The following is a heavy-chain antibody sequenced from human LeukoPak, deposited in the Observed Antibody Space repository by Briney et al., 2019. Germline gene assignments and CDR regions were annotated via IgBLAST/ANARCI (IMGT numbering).Heavy chain of an antibody. CDR1: GFTFSSYA. CDR3: ARALLLLRYFDGPTPTLDY. J-gene: IGHJ4*02. CDR2: ISYDGSNK. V-gene: IGHV3-30-3*01. D-gene: IGHD3-9*01. Sequence: PGRSLRLSCAASGFTFSSYAMHWVRQAPGKGLEWVAVISYDGSNKYYADSVKGRFTISRDNSKNTLYLQMNSLRAEDTAVYYCARALLLLRYFDGPTPTLDYWGQGTLVTVSS.